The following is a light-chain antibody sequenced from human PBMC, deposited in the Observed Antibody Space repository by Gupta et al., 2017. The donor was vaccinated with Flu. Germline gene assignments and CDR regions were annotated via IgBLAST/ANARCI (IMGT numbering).Light chain of an antibody. CDR2: AAS. CDR3: QQTNSVPRT. V-gene: IGKV1-39*01. Sequence: DIQMTQSPSCLAASVGDRVTITCRANQSVRRYINWYQQKPGKAPTLLIYAASTLRSGVPSRFSGSGSETDFTLTISRLQLEDFATYYCQQTNSVPRTFGQGTTVEI. J-gene: IGKJ1*01. CDR1: QSVRRY.